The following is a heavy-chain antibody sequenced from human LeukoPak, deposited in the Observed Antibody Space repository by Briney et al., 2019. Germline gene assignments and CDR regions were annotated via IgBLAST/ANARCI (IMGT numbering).Heavy chain of an antibody. D-gene: IGHD6-6*01. V-gene: IGHV1-18*01. CDR1: GYTFKSYG. Sequence: SVKVSCKASGYTFKSYGISWVRQAPGQGLEWMGWISANNGNTNYTQQLQGRVTMTTDKSTSTAYMELRSRRSDDTEVYYWASFLIRSSVCCLVVWGRRSLVTV. CDR2: ISANNGNT. J-gene: IGHJ2*01. CDR3: ASFLIRSSVCCLVV.